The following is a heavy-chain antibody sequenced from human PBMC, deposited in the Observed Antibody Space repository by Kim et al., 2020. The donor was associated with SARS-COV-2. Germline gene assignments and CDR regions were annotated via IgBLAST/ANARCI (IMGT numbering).Heavy chain of an antibody. CDR1: GGSISSYY. CDR2: IYYSGST. J-gene: IGHJ4*02. Sequence: SETLSLTCTVSGGSISSYYWSWIRQPPGKGLEWIGYIYYSGSTNYNPSLKSRVTISVDTSKNQFSLKLSSVTAADTAVYYCARTAVAGTGPSGYYFDYWGQGTLVTVSS. CDR3: ARTAVAGTGPSGYYFDY. D-gene: IGHD6-19*01. V-gene: IGHV4-59*01.